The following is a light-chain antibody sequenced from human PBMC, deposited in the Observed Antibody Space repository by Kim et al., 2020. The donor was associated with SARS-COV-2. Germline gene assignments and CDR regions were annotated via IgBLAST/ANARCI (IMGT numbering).Light chain of an antibody. V-gene: IGLV1-47*01. CDR3: AAWDDSLGGRV. CDR1: SANIESNY. J-gene: IGLJ3*02. Sequence: GQRVTISCTGRSANIESNYVYWYQQVPGTAPNVRIYRSNQRPSGVPDRFSGSKSGTTASLAISGLRSEDEADYYCAAWDDSLGGRVFGGGTQLTVL. CDR2: RSN.